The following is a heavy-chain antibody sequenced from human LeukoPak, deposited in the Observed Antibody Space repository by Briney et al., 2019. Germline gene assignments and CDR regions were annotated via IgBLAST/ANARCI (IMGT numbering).Heavy chain of an antibody. CDR2: INPNSGGT. CDR1: GYTFTGYY. CDR3: ARASGITIFGAV. J-gene: IGHJ6*04. D-gene: IGHD3-3*01. V-gene: IGHV1-2*02. Sequence: ASVKVSCKASGYTFTGYYMHWVRQAPGQGLEWMGWINPNSGGTNYAQKFQGRVTMTRDTSISTAYMELSRLRSDDTAVYYCARASGITIFGAVWGKGTTVTVSS.